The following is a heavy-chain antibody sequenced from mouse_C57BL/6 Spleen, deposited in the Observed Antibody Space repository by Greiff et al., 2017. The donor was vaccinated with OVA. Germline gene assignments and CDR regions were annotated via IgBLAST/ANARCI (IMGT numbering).Heavy chain of an antibody. J-gene: IGHJ1*03. V-gene: IGHV7-3*01. CDR1: GFTFTDYY. D-gene: IGHD3-1*01. CDR3: ASYIGGYFDV. Sequence: VQLKESGGGLVQPGGSLSLSCAASGFTFTDYYMSWVRQPPGKALEWLGFIRNKANGYTTEYSASVKGRFTISRDNSQSILYLQMHALIAADSATYYCASYIGGYFDVWGTGTTVTVSS. CDR2: IRNKANGYTT.